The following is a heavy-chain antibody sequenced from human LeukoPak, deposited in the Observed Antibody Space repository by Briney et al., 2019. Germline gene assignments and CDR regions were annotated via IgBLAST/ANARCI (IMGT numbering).Heavy chain of an antibody. D-gene: IGHD1-26*01. J-gene: IGHJ3*02. Sequence: GGSLRLSCAASGFTSGFTFRSHWMHWVRQAPGKGLVWVSSINGDGSFTNYAGSVKGRFTISRDNAKNMLYLQMNSLRAEDTAVYYCARSQPNSGSYKGNDAFDIWGQGTMVTVSS. CDR3: ARSQPNSGSYKGNDAFDI. CDR1: GFTSGFTFRSHW. CDR2: INGDGSFT. V-gene: IGHV3-74*01.